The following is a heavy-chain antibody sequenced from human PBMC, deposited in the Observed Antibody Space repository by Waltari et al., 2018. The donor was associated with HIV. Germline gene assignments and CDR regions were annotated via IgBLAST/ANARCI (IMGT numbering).Heavy chain of an antibody. CDR1: GFSFGSYG. V-gene: IGHV3-33*01. CDR2: IWYDGSNK. J-gene: IGHJ4*02. Sequence: QVQLVESGGGVVQPGRSLSLSCVASGFSFGSYGMHWVRQAPGKGLGGVAVIWYDGSNKYYADSVKGRFTISRDNSKNTLYVQMNSRRAEDTAVYYCAREKVDTTMAVGYYFDYWGQGTLVTVSS. CDR3: AREKVDTTMAVGYYFDY. D-gene: IGHD5-18*01.